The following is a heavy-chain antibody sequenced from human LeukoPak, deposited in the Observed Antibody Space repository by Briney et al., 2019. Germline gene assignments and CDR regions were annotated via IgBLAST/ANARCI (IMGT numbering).Heavy chain of an antibody. CDR3: GREEMTTVSASYYFFALDV. CDR1: GFTVSSNY. J-gene: IGHJ6*02. CDR2: MYSGGIT. D-gene: IGHD4-11*01. V-gene: IGHV3-66*02. Sequence: GGSLRLSCEASGFTVSSNYMTWVRQAPGKGLEWLSVMYSGGITYHADSVKGRFTISRDNSKNTLYLQMISLRPDDTAVYYCGREEMTTVSASYYFFALDVWGQGATVTVSS.